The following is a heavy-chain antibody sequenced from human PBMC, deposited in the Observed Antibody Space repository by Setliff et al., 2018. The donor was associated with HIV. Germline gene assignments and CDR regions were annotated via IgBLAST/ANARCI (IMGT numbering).Heavy chain of an antibody. Sequence: GGSLRLSCAVSGFIFNTYSMNWVRQAPGKGLEWVSYIGGSGSAIYYADSVKGRFAISRDDAKNSLYLQLNSLRAEDTAVYYCVRDASPDYDSGGYSAGGHWGRGTLVTVSS. J-gene: IGHJ4*02. V-gene: IGHV3-48*01. CDR3: VRDASPDYDSGGYSAGGH. CDR1: GFIFNTYS. D-gene: IGHD3-22*01. CDR2: IGGSGSAI.